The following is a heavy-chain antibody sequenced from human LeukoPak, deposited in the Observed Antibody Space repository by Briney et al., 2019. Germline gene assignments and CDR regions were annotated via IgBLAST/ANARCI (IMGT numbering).Heavy chain of an antibody. CDR1: GYTFTSYG. V-gene: IGHV1-18*01. D-gene: IGHD3-22*01. CDR2: ISAYNGNT. CDR3: ARRTRDYYDSSALHY. Sequence: ASVKVSCKASGYTFTSYGISWVRQAPGQGLEWMGWISAYNGNTNYAQKLQGRVTMTTDTSTGTAYMELRSLRSDDTAVYYCARRTRDYYDSSALHYWGQGTLVTVSS. J-gene: IGHJ4*02.